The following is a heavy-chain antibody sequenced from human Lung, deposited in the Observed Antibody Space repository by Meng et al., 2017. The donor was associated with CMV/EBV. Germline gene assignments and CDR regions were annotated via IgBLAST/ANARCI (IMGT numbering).Heavy chain of an antibody. CDR3: ATGVADFEY. CDR2: MNPNRGAT. CDR1: GYTFTSYD. D-gene: IGHD6-19*01. J-gene: IGHJ4*02. Sequence: QAQLVQSGAEVKKPGASVKVSCKASGYTFTSYDINWVRQGTGQGLEWMGWMNPNRGATGYAQKFQGRVTTTRNISKSTAYMDLSSLRSEDTAVYYCATGVADFEYWGQGTLVTVSS. V-gene: IGHV1-8*01.